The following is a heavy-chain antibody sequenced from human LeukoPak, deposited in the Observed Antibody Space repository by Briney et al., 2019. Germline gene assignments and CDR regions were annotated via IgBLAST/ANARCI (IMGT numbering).Heavy chain of an antibody. CDR1: GGSISSYY. CDR3: ARGDYYGSGTNWFDP. V-gene: IGHV4-59*01. J-gene: IGHJ5*02. D-gene: IGHD3-10*01. Sequence: SETLSLTCTVSGGSISSYYWSWIRQPPGKGLEWIGYIYYSGSTNYNPSLKSRVTISVDTSKNQFSLKLSSVTAADTAVYYCARGDYYGSGTNWFDPWGQGTLVTVSS. CDR2: IYYSGST.